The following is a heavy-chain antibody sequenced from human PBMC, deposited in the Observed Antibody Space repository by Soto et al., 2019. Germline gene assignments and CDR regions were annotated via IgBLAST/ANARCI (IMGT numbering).Heavy chain of an antibody. V-gene: IGHV1-18*01. CDR1: GYTFTSYG. CDR2: ISAYNGNT. Sequence: QVQLVQSGAEVKKPGASVKVSCKASGYTFTSYGISWVRQAPGQGLEWMGWISAYNGNTNYAQKLQGRVTMTTDTATSTAYMELRSLRSDDTAVYYCARERRYVYSYGYCDYWGQGTLVTVSS. J-gene: IGHJ4*02. CDR3: ARERRYVYSYGYCDY. D-gene: IGHD5-18*01.